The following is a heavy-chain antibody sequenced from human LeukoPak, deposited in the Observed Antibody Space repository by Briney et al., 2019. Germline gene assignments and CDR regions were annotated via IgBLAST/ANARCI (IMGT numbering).Heavy chain of an antibody. CDR2: VSWSSGSI. D-gene: IGHD2-2*01. CDR3: AKATYSTSPGYYFDY. J-gene: IGHJ4*02. CDR1: GFTFDDYA. V-gene: IGHV3-9*01. Sequence: GGSLRLSCAASGFTFDDYAMHWVRQAPGQGLEWVSSVSWSSGSIAYADSVKGRFTISRDNAKNSLYLQMNSLRAEDTAFYYCAKATYSTSPGYYFDYWGQGNLVTVSS.